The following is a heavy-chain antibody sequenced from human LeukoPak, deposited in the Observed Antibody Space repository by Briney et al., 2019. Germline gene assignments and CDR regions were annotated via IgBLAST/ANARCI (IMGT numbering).Heavy chain of an antibody. CDR3: ATPSYGSTTWGDDAFDI. V-gene: IGHV5-51*01. CDR2: IYPGDSDT. Sequence: GESLKISCKGSGYSFTSYWIGWVRQIPGKGLEWMGIIYPGDSDTRYSPSFQGQVTISADKSISTAYLQWSSLKASDTAMYYCATPSYGSTTWGDDAFDIWGQGTMVTVSS. J-gene: IGHJ3*02. D-gene: IGHD2-2*01. CDR1: GYSFTSYW.